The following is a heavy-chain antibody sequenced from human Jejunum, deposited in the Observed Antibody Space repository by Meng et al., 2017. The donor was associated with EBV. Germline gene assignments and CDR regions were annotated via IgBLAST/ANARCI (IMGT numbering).Heavy chain of an antibody. V-gene: IGHV1-46*01. J-gene: IGHJ4*02. Sequence: QVQVVPSGAEVKKPGASVKPSCKTSGYTFIDYHVHWVRQAPGQGLEWMGILNPNNGATSYAQRIRGRVTMTRDTSTSTVYMELSSLRSEDTALYYCVGEIVAPYSFDQWGQGTLVTVSS. CDR3: VGEIVAPYSFDQ. D-gene: IGHD5-12*01. CDR1: GYTFIDYH. CDR2: LNPNNGAT.